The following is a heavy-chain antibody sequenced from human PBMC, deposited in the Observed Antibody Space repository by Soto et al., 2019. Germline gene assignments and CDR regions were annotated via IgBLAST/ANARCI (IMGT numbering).Heavy chain of an antibody. CDR2: MSPSGAEK. Sequence: QVQLVESGGDVVQPGTSLRLSCAASGFSFSTNVLHWVRQAPGKGLEWVAVMSPSGAEKYYTDSVKGRFTISRDNSKNTLYLQMNSLPTDDPAVYYCALDNIPGAPDYFDYWGQGTLVTVSS. J-gene: IGHJ4*02. D-gene: IGHD1-20*01. CDR3: ALDNIPGAPDYFDY. CDR1: GFSFSTNV. V-gene: IGHV3-30-3*01.